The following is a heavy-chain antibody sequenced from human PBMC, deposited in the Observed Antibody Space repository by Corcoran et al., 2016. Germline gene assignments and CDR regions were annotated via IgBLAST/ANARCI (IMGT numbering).Heavy chain of an antibody. Sequence: EVQLVESGGGLVQPGGSLRLSCAASGFTFSRYWVSWVRQAPGKGLEWVANIKQDGSEKSYVDSVKGRFTVSRDNAKNTLSLQMNSLRAEDTAVYYCARDFASDTLGYWGQGTLVTVSS. D-gene: IGHD5-18*01. CDR2: IKQDGSEK. CDR3: ARDFASDTLGY. V-gene: IGHV3-7*01. J-gene: IGHJ4*02. CDR1: GFTFSRYW.